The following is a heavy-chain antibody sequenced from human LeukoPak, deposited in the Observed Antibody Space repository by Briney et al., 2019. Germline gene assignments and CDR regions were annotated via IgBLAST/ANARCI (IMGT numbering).Heavy chain of an antibody. CDR2: VYYTGST. CDR1: GGSIQNYY. CDR3: ARGGEIFGVVTYNWFDP. Sequence: SETLSLTCTVSGGSIQNYYWSWIRQPPGKGLEWIGYVYYTGSTKYNPSLKSRATISVDTSNNQFSLKLSSVTAADTAVYYCARGGEIFGVVTYNWFDPWGQGTLVTVSS. D-gene: IGHD3-3*01. V-gene: IGHV4-59*08. J-gene: IGHJ5*02.